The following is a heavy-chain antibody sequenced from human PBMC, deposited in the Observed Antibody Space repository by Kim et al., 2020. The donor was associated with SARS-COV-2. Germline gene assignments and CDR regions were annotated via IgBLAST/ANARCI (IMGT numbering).Heavy chain of an antibody. CDR3: ARVVWVGSYYYGMDV. Sequence: ASVKVSCKASGYTFTSYAMHWVRQAPGQRLKWMGWINAGNGNTKYSQKFQGRVTITRDTSASTAYMELSSLRSEDTAVYYCARVVWVGSYYYGMDVWGQGPTVAVSS. V-gene: IGHV1-3*01. CDR2: INAGNGNT. CDR1: GYTFTSYA. J-gene: IGHJ6*02. D-gene: IGHD3-16*01.